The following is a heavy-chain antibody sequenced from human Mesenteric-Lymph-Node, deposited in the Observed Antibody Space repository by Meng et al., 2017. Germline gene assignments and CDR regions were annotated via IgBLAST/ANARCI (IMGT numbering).Heavy chain of an antibody. D-gene: IGHD3-22*01. CDR1: GGTFSSYA. Sequence: SVKVSCKASGGTFSSYAISWVRQAPGQGLEWMGGISPIFGTANYAQKFQGRVTITADESTSTTYMELSSLRSEDTAVYYCARTGDSGYYDSSGYYISDDNWGQGTLVTVSS. J-gene: IGHJ4*02. CDR3: ARTGDSGYYDSSGYYISDDN. CDR2: ISPIFGTA. V-gene: IGHV1-69*13.